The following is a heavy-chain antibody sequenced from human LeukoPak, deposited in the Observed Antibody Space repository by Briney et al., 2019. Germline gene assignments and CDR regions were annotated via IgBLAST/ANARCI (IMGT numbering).Heavy chain of an antibody. V-gene: IGHV4-38-2*02. J-gene: IGHJ4*02. D-gene: IGHD1-26*01. Sequence: SETLSLTCTVSGYSISSGYYWGWIRQPPGKGLEWIGSIYHSGSTYYNPSLKSRVTISVDTSKNQFSLKLSSVTAADTAVYYCARVSGSYPLYFDYWGQGTLVTVSS. CDR3: ARVSGSYPLYFDY. CDR2: IYHSGST. CDR1: GYSISSGYY.